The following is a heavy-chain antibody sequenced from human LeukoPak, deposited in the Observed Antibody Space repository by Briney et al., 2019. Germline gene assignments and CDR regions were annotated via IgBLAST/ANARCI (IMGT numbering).Heavy chain of an antibody. D-gene: IGHD2-15*01. CDR2: ISGSASIT. CDR1: GFTFSSFS. Sequence: GGSLRLSCAASGFTFSSFSMSWVRQTPGKGLEWVSDISGSASITKYADSVKGRFIISRDNSKNTLFLQMNSLTAEDTAVYYCATGAASIGWLSHDHWGQGTLVTVSS. CDR3: ATGAASIGWLSHDH. V-gene: IGHV3-23*01. J-gene: IGHJ4*02.